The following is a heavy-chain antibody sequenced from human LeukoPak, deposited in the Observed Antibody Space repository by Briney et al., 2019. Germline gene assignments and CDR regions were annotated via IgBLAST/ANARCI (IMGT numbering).Heavy chain of an antibody. D-gene: IGHD6-13*01. Sequence: GGSLRLSCGASGFTFSTYGMHWVRQAPGKGLEWVAFIRYDGSNKYYADSVKGRFTISRDNSKSTLYLQMNSLRAEDTAVYYCARVHVQQLVLEHPDAFDIWGQGTMVTVSS. V-gene: IGHV3-30*02. J-gene: IGHJ3*02. CDR2: IRYDGSNK. CDR3: ARVHVQQLVLEHPDAFDI. CDR1: GFTFSTYG.